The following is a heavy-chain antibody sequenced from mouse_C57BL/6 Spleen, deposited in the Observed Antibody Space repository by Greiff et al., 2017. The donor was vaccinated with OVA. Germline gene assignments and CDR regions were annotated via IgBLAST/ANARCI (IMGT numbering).Heavy chain of an antibody. CDR2: INPNNGGT. CDR3: AREVGQGYFDY. D-gene: IGHD3-3*01. CDR1: GYTFTDYY. J-gene: IGHJ2*01. V-gene: IGHV1-26*01. Sequence: EVQLQQSGPELVKPGASVKISCKASGYTFTDYYMNWVKQSHGKSLEWIGDINPNNGGTSYNQKFKGKATLTVDKSSSTAYMELRSLTSEDSAVYYCAREVGQGYFDYWGQGTTLTVSS.